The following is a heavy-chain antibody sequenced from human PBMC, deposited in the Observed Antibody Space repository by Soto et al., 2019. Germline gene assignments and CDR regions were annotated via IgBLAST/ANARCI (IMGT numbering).Heavy chain of an antibody. CDR3: AKSLSGGSYTDSSFDY. CDR1: GYTVTRFY. V-gene: IGHV1-46*01. D-gene: IGHD2-15*01. J-gene: IGHJ4*02. Sequence: QVQLVQSGAEVRKPGASVKVSCKASGYTVTRFYLHWVRQAPGLGLEWMGLINPSGGSTTYAQKFRGRVTMTSDTSTSTVYMELSSLRSEDTAVYYCAKSLSGGSYTDSSFDYWGQGTLVTVSS. CDR2: INPSGGST.